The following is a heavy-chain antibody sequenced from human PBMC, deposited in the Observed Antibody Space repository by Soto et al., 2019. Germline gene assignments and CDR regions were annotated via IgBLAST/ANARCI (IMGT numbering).Heavy chain of an antibody. CDR3: PREGAPLF. V-gene: IGHV3-74*01. Sequence: EVQLVESGGGLIQPGGSLRLSCAASGFTFSSYWMHWVRQAPGKGLVWVARVKSDEGYTAYADSVRGRFSITRDNAKKLLYRQMTSLRAGDTAVNYWPREGAPLFWGQGPLATVPS. J-gene: IGHJ4*02. CDR2: VKSDEGYT. CDR1: GFTFSSYW.